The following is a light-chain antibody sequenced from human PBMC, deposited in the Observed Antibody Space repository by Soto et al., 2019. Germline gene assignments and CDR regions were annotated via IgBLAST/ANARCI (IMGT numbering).Light chain of an antibody. CDR3: QQYIRSPYT. V-gene: IGKV3-20*01. CDR2: GTS. J-gene: IGKJ2*01. CDR1: HNISSSY. Sequence: EIVLTHSPGTLSMSPGAGGALSCRASHNISSSYVAWYQQKPGRAPRLLMHGTSNRAVGIPDRFSGSGSGTELTLTSSSLESEDFAVYYCQQYIRSPYTFGQGTRLEIK.